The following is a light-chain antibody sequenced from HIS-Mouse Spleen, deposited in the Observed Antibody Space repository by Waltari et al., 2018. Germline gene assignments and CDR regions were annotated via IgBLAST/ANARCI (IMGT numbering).Light chain of an antibody. CDR2: RNN. CDR1: SSNIGSNY. V-gene: IGLV1-47*01. Sequence: QSVLTQPPSASGTPGQRVTIPCSGSSSNIGSNYVYWYQQLPGPAPKLIIYRNNQRPSGVPDRFSGSKSGTSASLAISGLRSEDEADYYCAAWDDSLSGPVFGGGTKLTVL. CDR3: AAWDDSLSGPV. J-gene: IGLJ3*02.